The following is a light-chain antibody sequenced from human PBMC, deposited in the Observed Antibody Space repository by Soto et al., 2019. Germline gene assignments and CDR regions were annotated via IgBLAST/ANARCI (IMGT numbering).Light chain of an antibody. CDR1: SSDVGGYNY. J-gene: IGLJ2*01. V-gene: IGLV2-14*01. CDR3: SSYTSSSTLVV. CDR2: EVS. Sequence: QSALTQPASVSGSPGQSITISCTGTSSDVGGYNYVSWYQQHPGKAPKLMIYEVSNRPSGVSNRFSGSKSGNTASLTISGLRAEDEADYYCSSYTSSSTLVVFGGGTKLPVL.